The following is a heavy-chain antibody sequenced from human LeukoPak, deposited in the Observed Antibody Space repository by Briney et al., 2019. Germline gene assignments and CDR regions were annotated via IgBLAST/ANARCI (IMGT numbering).Heavy chain of an antibody. V-gene: IGHV4-39*01. Sequence: SETLSLTCTVSGGSISSSSYYWGWIRQPPGKGLEWIGSIYYSGSTNYNPSLKSRVTISVDTSKNQFSLKLSSVAAADTAVYYCARHIRDNQEFDYWGQGTLVTVSS. D-gene: IGHD1-14*01. CDR1: GGSISSSSYY. J-gene: IGHJ4*02. CDR2: IYYSGST. CDR3: ARHIRDNQEFDY.